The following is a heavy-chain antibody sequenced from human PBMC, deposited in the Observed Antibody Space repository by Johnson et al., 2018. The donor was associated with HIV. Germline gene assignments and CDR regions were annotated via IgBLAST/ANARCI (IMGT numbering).Heavy chain of an antibody. CDR2: IKQAGSAT. Sequence: EQLVESGGGVVQPGRSLRLSCTGFGFTFNRYAIHWVRQAPNKGLEWVANIKQAGSATYYVESLKGRFPISSDITKHSLYLQMNSLRAEDTAVYYCAKDNSYGDLRDAFDIWGQGRMVTVSS. CDR1: GFTFNRYA. J-gene: IGHJ3*02. D-gene: IGHD4-17*01. V-gene: IGHV3-7*01. CDR3: AKDNSYGDLRDAFDI.